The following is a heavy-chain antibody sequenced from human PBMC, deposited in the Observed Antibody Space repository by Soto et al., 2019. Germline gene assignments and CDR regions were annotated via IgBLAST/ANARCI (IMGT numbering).Heavy chain of an antibody. J-gene: IGHJ6*02. V-gene: IGHV1-69*06. CDR2: IIPIFGTA. CDR3: ASAFTIFGVVPVYYYGMDV. Sequence: ASVKVSCKASGGTFSSYAISWVRQAPGQGLEWMGGIIPIFGTANYAQKFQGRVTITADKSISTAYMELSRLRSDDTAVYYCASAFTIFGVVPVYYYGMDVWGQGTTVTVSS. CDR1: GGTFSSYA. D-gene: IGHD3-3*01.